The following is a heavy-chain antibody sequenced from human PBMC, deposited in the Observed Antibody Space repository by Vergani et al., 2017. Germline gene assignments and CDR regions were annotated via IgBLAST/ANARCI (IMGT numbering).Heavy chain of an antibody. D-gene: IGHD3-10*01. CDR2: ISSGGGDI. J-gene: IGHJ6*03. CDR1: GFTFDTYT. Sequence: EVQLLESGGGLVQPGGSRRLSCAGAGFTFDTYTMAYVRQAPGKGLEWVATISSGGGDIFDADSVKGRFTISRDNSKNTLCLQMNSLKDEDTAVYYCARDSSGAVSYYNYYYDYYMDVWGKGTTVTVSS. CDR3: ARDSSGAVSYYNYYYDYYMDV. V-gene: IGHV3-23*01.